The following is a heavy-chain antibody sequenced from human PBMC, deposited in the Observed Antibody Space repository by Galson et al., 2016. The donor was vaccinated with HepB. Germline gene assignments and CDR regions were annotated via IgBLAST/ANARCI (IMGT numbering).Heavy chain of an antibody. J-gene: IGHJ4*02. CDR2: ICYGGTT. CDR1: GGSISSKC. D-gene: IGHD3-10*01. Sequence: SETLSLTCTISGGSISSKCWNWIRQPPGKGLEWIGYICYGGTTNYNPSLKSRVTLSLDTSKKQLSLNLTSVSATETAVYYCGGGRGVIDYWGRGTVVIVSS. CDR3: GGGRGVIDY. V-gene: IGHV4-59*08.